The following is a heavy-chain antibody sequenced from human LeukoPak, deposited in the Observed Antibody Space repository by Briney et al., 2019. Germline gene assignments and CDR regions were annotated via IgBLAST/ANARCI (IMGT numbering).Heavy chain of an antibody. V-gene: IGHV3-66*01. CDR2: IYSGGST. CDR1: GFTVSTNY. CDR3: ASYRYGSSFAFDI. Sequence: GGSLRLSCAASGFTVSTNYMSWVRQAPGKGLEWVSIIYSGGSTYYADSVKGRFTISRDNSKNTLYLQMNSLRAEDTAVYYCASYRYGSSFAFDIWGQETMVTVSS. J-gene: IGHJ3*02. D-gene: IGHD6-6*01.